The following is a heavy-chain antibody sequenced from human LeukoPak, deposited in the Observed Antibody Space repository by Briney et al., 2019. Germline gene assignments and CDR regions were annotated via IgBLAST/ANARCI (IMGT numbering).Heavy chain of an antibody. J-gene: IGHJ6*03. CDR3: ARDSYVVVPAAIPTYPIYYYYYMVV. CDR2: ISSSSSTI. V-gene: IGHV3-48*01. CDR1: GFTFSSYS. D-gene: IGHD2-2*01. Sequence: GGSLRLSCAASGFTFSSYSMNWVRQAPGKGLEWVSYISSSSSTIYYADSVKGRFTISRDNAKNSLYLQMNSLRAEDTAVYYCARDSYVVVPAAIPTYPIYYYYYMVVWGKGTTVTVSS.